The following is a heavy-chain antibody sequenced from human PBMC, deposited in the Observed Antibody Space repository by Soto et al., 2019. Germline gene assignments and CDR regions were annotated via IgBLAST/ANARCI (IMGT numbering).Heavy chain of an antibody. CDR1: GGSISTSRHY. J-gene: IGHJ3*02. Sequence: QLQLQESGPGLVKPSETLSLTCTVSGGSISTSRHYWGQIRQPPGKGLEWIVSTHYDGSGYYSRFLQNRVTISVDTSKNQFSLNLNSVTAADTAVYYCAATAYFDSSGYFAFHSWGQGTMV. D-gene: IGHD3-22*01. CDR2: THYDGSG. CDR3: AATAYFDSSGYFAFHS. V-gene: IGHV4-39*01.